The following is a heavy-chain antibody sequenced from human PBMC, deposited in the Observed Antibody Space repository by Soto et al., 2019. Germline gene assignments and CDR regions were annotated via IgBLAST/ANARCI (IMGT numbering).Heavy chain of an antibody. D-gene: IGHD2-2*01. Sequence: PSETLSLTCAVYGGSFSGYYWSWIRKPPGKGLEWIGEINHSGSTNYNPSLKSRVTISVDTSKNQFSLKLSSVTAADTAVYYCARGLGGYCSSTSCYVGGYYYYMDVWGKGTTVTVSS. V-gene: IGHV4-34*01. CDR2: INHSGST. J-gene: IGHJ6*03. CDR1: GGSFSGYY. CDR3: ARGLGGYCSSTSCYVGGYYYYMDV.